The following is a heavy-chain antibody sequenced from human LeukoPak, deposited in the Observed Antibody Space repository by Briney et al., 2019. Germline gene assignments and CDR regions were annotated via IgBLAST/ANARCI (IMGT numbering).Heavy chain of an antibody. D-gene: IGHD4-23*01. CDR2: TFYTGST. CDR3: ATLTGGDDAFDI. V-gene: IGHV4-59*01. CDR1: GGSISSYY. J-gene: IGHJ3*02. Sequence: SETLSLTCTVSGGSISSYYWSWIRQPPGKGLEWIGYTFYTGSTNYNPSLKSRVTLSVLTSKNRFSLKLSSVTAADTAVYYCATLTGGDDAFDIWGQGTMVTVSS.